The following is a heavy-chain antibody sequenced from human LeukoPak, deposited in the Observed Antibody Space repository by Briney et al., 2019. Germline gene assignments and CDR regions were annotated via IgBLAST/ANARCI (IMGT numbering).Heavy chain of an antibody. CDR1: GFTFINHG. Sequence: GGSLRLSCAASGFTFINHGFHWVRQAPGKGLEWVALIGVDGSKKYYADSLKGRITVSRDNSRNTLDLQVSSLRVEDTSVYYCVVVLVPAAVWQFDLWGRGTLVTVSS. CDR3: VVVLVPAAVWQFDL. CDR2: IGVDGSKK. V-gene: IGHV3-33*03. J-gene: IGHJ2*01. D-gene: IGHD2-2*01.